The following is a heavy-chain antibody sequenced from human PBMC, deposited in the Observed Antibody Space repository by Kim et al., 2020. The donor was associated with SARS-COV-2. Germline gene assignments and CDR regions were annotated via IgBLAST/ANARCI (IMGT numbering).Heavy chain of an antibody. J-gene: IGHJ1*01. CDR1: GISLSTTGVG. D-gene: IGHD3-22*01. CDR2: IYWDDDQ. V-gene: IGHV2-5*02. CDR3: ASTYHYDSSGYFRPAECFQH. Sequence: SGPTLVKPTRTLTLTCTLSGISLSTTGVGVGWVRQPPGKALEWLALIYWDDDQRYRPSLRTRLTITKDTSKNQVVLRMTDMDPVDTATFYCASTYHYDSSGYFRPAECFQHWGQGALVTVSS.